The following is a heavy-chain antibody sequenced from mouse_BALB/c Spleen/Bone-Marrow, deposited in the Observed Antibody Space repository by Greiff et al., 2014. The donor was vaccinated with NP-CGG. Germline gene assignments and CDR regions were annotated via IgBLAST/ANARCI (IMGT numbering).Heavy chain of an antibody. J-gene: IGHJ3*01. V-gene: IGHV1S56*01. CDR3: ARDYYGSSLFAY. D-gene: IGHD1-1*01. Sequence: VQLQQSGPELVKPGASVRISCKASGYTFTSYYIHWVKQRPGQGLEWIGWIYPGNVNTKYNEKFKGKATLTADKSSSTAYTQLSSLTSEDSAVYFCARDYYGSSLFAYWGQGTLVTVSA. CDR1: GYTFTSYY. CDR2: IYPGNVNT.